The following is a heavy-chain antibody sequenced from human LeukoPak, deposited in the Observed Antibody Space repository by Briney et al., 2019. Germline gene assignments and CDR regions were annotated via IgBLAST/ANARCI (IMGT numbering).Heavy chain of an antibody. V-gene: IGHV3-30*04. J-gene: IGHJ4*02. Sequence: PGRSLRLSCAASGFTFSSYAMHWVRQAPGKGLEWVAFISYDGSNKYYADSVKGRFTIPRDNSKNTLYLQMNSLRAEDTAVYYCAKDYRIAAAGTPPFSFDYWGQGTLVTVSS. CDR2: ISYDGSNK. CDR1: GFTFSSYA. CDR3: AKDYRIAAAGTPPFSFDY. D-gene: IGHD6-13*01.